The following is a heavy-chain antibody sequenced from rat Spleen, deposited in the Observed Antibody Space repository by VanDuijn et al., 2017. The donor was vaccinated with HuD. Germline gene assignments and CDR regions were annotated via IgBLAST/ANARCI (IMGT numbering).Heavy chain of an antibody. D-gene: IGHD1-9*01. CDR1: GFTFSDYY. J-gene: IGHJ2*01. CDR2: ISYGDSSGHSST. CDR3: ARRHYGYTDYFDY. Sequence: EVQLVESDGGLVQPGRSLKLSCAASGFTFSDYYMAWVRQAPAKGLEWVATISYGDSSGHSSTYYRDSVKGRFTISRDNPENTLYLQMDSLRSEDTATYYCARRHYGYTDYFDYWGQGVMVTVSS. V-gene: IGHV5-29*01.